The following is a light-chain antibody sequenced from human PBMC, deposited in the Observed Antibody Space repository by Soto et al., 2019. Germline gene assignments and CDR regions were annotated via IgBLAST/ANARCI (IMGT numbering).Light chain of an antibody. Sequence: EIILTQSPDTLSLSPGERATLSCRASQTVSSNYLAWCQQSPGQAPRLLIYGASTRAAGIPDRFSGSGSGTDFTLTITRLEPEDSAVYFCQQYTGPPTTFGQGTRLE. V-gene: IGKV3-20*01. J-gene: IGKJ5*01. CDR2: GAS. CDR3: QQYTGPPTT. CDR1: QTVSSNY.